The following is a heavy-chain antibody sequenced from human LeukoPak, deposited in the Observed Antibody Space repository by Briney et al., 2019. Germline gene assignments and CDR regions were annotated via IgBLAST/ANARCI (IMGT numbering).Heavy chain of an antibody. J-gene: IGHJ4*02. Sequence: GRSLRPSCEASGFTFSHFGMDSVRPAPGKRLEWVVVIWIDATNEYYADSVKGRFTNARDNFKNTVSLQMNSLRAEDTAVYYCAKDAQRGFDYSNSLEHWGQGSLVTVSS. CDR3: AKDAQRGFDYSNSLEH. CDR2: IWIDATNE. V-gene: IGHV3-33*06. D-gene: IGHD4-11*01. CDR1: GFTFSHFG.